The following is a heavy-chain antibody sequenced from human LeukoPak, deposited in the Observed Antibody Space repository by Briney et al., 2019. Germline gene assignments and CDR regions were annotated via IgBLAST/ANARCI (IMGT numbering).Heavy chain of an antibody. CDR3: AKNYGSGSYFRSDAFDI. J-gene: IGHJ3*02. V-gene: IGHV3-74*01. D-gene: IGHD3-10*01. CDR2: INRDESST. CDR1: GFTFSNYW. Sequence: GSLRLSCAASGFTFSNYWMHWVRQAPGKGLVWVSRINRDESSTSYADSVRGRFTISRDNSKNTLCLQMNSLRAEDTAVYYCAKNYGSGSYFRSDAFDIWGQGTMVTVSS.